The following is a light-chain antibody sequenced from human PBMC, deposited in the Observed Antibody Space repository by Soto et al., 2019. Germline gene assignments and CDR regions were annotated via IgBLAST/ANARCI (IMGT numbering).Light chain of an antibody. CDR3: QQYNEFQYT. Sequence: TQSPATLSLSPGERATLSCRASQSISSRLAWYQQKPGQAPKLLIYKATNLQTGVASRFSGSGSGTEFSLTISSLQPDDFAVYYCQQYNEFQYTFGQGTRLDI. CDR1: QSISSR. J-gene: IGKJ2*01. CDR2: KAT. V-gene: IGKV1-5*03.